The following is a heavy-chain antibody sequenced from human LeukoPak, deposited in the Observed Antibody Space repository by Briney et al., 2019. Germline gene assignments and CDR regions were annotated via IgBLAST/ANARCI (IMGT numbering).Heavy chain of an antibody. J-gene: IGHJ4*02. CDR3: ARTWRYYDILTGYYWKYYFDY. D-gene: IGHD3-9*01. Sequence: SETLSLTCTVSGYSISSDYYWGWIRQPPGKGLEWIGSIYHSGITYYNPSLKSRVTISVDTSKNQFSLKLSSVTAADTAVYYCARTWRYYDILTGYYWKYYFDYWGQGTLVTVSS. CDR2: IYHSGIT. CDR1: GYSISSDYY. V-gene: IGHV4-38-2*02.